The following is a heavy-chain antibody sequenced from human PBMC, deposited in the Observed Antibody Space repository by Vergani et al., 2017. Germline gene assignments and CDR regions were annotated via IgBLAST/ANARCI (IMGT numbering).Heavy chain of an antibody. Sequence: QVQLVQSGAEVKKPGSSVKVSCKASGGTFSSSAISWVRQAPGQGLEWMGRIIPLFGTANYAQKFQGRVTITADESTSTAYMELSSLRSEDTAVYYCAREVGDGHNRQGDYWGQGTLVTVSS. V-gene: IGHV1-69*13. CDR3: AREVGDGHNRQGDY. J-gene: IGHJ4*02. CDR2: IIPLFGTA. D-gene: IGHD5-24*01. CDR1: GGTFSSSA.